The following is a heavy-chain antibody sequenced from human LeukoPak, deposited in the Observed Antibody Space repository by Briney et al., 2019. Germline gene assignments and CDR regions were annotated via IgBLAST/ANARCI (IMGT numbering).Heavy chain of an antibody. D-gene: IGHD3-3*01. V-gene: IGHV3-23*01. J-gene: IGHJ5*02. CDR1: GFTFSSYA. Sequence: EGSLRLSCAASGFTFSSYAMSWVRQAPGKGLEWVSAISGSGGSTYYAGSVKGRFTISRDNSKNTLYLQMNSLRAEDTAVYYCAKAPNYDFWSGYDPFDPWGQGTLVTVSS. CDR2: ISGSGGST. CDR3: AKAPNYDFWSGYDPFDP.